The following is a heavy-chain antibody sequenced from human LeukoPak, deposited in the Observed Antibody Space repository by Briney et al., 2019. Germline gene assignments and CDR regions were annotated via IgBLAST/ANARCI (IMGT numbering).Heavy chain of an antibody. D-gene: IGHD2-2*01. V-gene: IGHV3-33*01. CDR2: IWYDGSNK. CDR3: AGDFRTSVNYYYYGMDV. Sequence: GGSLRLSCAASGFTFSSYGMHWVRQAPGKGLEWVAVIWYDGSNKYYADSVKGRFTISRDNSKNTLYLQMNSLRAEDTAVYYCAGDFRTSVNYYYYGMDVWGQGTTVTVSS. CDR1: GFTFSSYG. J-gene: IGHJ6*02.